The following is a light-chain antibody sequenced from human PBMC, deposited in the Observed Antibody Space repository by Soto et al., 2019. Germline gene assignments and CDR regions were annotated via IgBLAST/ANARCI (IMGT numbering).Light chain of an antibody. CDR2: KSS. Sequence: TMSLAAVSASKGESVTITCRASQSISTWLAWYRQKPGKAPTLLIYKSSSLDNGNPSRFRGSRSRTEFSLTISSFQADDVAPYCSKQYKSCFKRFCQRTKL. J-gene: IGKJ2*01. CDR3: KQYKSCFKR. V-gene: IGKV1-5*03. CDR1: QSISTW.